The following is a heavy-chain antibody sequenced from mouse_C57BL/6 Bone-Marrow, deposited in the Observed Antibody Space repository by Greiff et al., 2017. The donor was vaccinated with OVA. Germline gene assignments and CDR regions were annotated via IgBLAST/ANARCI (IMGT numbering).Heavy chain of an antibody. D-gene: IGHD4-1*01. V-gene: IGHV1-64*01. CDR3: AKGTGRGVFFDY. Sequence: QVQLQQPGAELVKPGASVKLSCKASGYTFTSYWMHWVKQRPGQGLEWIGMIHPNSGSTNYNEKFKSKATLTVDKSSSTAYMQLSSLTSEDSAVYYCAKGTGRGVFFDYWGQGTTLTVSS. CDR1: GYTFTSYW. CDR2: IHPNSGST. J-gene: IGHJ2*01.